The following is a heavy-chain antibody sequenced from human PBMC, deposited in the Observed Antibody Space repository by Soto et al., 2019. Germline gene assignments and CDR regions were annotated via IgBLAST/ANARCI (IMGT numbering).Heavy chain of an antibody. CDR3: ARELINFVVVTSGAFDI. J-gene: IGHJ3*02. V-gene: IGHV4-39*02. D-gene: IGHD2-21*02. CDR1: GGSISSSSYY. Sequence: PSETLSLTCTVSGGSISSSSYYWGWIRQPPGKGLEWIGSIYYSGSTYYNPSLKSRVTISVDTSKNQFSLKLSSVTAADTAVYYCARELINFVVVTSGAFDIWGQGTMVTVSS. CDR2: IYYSGST.